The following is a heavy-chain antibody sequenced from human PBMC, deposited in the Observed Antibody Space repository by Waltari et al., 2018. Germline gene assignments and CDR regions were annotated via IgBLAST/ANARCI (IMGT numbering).Heavy chain of an antibody. CDR1: GGSISSYY. CDR2: IYTSGST. Sequence: QVQLQESGPGLVKPSETLSLTCTVSGGSISSYYWSWIRQPAGKGLEWIGLIYTSGSTNYNPSLKSRVSMSVDTSKYQFSLKLSSVTAADTAVYDCARVGRDGYNSPLDYWGQGTLVTVSS. V-gene: IGHV4-4*07. CDR3: ARVGRDGYNSPLDY. J-gene: IGHJ4*02. D-gene: IGHD5-12*01.